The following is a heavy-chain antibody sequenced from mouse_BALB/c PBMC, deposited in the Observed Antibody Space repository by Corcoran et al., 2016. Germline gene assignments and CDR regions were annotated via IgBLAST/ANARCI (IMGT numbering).Heavy chain of an antibody. Sequence: QIQLVQSGPELKKPGETVKISCKASGYTFTNYGMNWVKQAPGKGLKWMGWINTYTGEPTYADDFKGRFAFSLETSASTAYLQINNLKNEDTATYFCARRGYYETAWFAYWVQGTLVTVSA. CDR2: INTYTGEP. CDR1: GYTFTNYG. CDR3: ARRGYYETAWFAY. J-gene: IGHJ3*01. V-gene: IGHV9-3-1*01. D-gene: IGHD2-3*01.